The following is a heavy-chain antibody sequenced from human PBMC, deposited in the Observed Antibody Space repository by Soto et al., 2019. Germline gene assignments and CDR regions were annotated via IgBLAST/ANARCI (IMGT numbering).Heavy chain of an antibody. CDR3: AKEFLYGSGSYYNHTNRFAP. CDR1: GFTFSSYA. V-gene: IGHV3-23*01. CDR2: ISGSGGST. D-gene: IGHD3-10*01. Sequence: EVQLLESGGGLVQPGGSLRLSCAASGFTFSSYAMSWVRQAPGKGLEWVSAISGSGGSTYYADSVKGRFTISRDNSKNTLYLQMNSLRAKYTAVYYCAKEFLYGSGSYYNHTNRFAPWGQGTLVTVSS. J-gene: IGHJ5*02.